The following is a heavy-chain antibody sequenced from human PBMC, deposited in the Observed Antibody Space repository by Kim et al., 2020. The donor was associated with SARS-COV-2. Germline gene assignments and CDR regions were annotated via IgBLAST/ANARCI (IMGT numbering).Heavy chain of an antibody. V-gene: IGHV3-21*01. Sequence: DSVKDRFTSSRDNAKNALYLQRNSRRAEDTAVYYCASTRGRDYGDYTCDDWGQGTLVTVSS. J-gene: IGHJ4*02. CDR3: ASTRGRDYGDYTCDD. D-gene: IGHD4-17*01.